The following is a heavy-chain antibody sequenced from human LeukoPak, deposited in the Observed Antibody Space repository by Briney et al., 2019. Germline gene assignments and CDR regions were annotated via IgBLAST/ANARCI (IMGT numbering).Heavy chain of an antibody. CDR3: ASGRYYGSGSYL. D-gene: IGHD3-10*01. Sequence: GGSLRLSCAASGFTFSDYYMSWIRQAPGKGLEWVSYISSSGSTLYYADSVKGRFTITRDNAKNSLYLQMNSLRAEDTAVYYCASGRYYGSGSYLWGQGTLVTVSS. V-gene: IGHV3-11*01. J-gene: IGHJ4*02. CDR1: GFTFSDYY. CDR2: ISSSGSTL.